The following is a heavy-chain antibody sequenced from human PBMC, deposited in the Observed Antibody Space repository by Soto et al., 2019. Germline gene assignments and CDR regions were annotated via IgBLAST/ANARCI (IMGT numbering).Heavy chain of an antibody. CDR3: ASGRVPTL. CDR1: GYTVTEIS. Sequence: EASVKVSCKVSGYTVTEISIHWVRQTPERRLEWLGGFGPEHGDTVYAQKFHDRVTMTEDTTKNTASMELMSLQFDDTAVYYCASGRVPTLWGQGTLFTVSS. V-gene: IGHV1-24*01. CDR2: FGPEHGDT. J-gene: IGHJ4*02.